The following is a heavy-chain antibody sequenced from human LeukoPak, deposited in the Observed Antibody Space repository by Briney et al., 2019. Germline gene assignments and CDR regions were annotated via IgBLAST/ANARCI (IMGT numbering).Heavy chain of an antibody. V-gene: IGHV4-39*07. D-gene: IGHD5-12*01. J-gene: IGHJ5*02. CDR2: IYYSGIT. CDR1: GGSISSSSDY. CDR3: ARDPYSGYDPAGYWFDP. Sequence: SETLSLTCTVSGGSISSSSDYWGWDRQPPGRGREWIGSIYYSGITYYNPSLKSRVTISVDTSKNQFSLKLSSVTAADTAVYYCARDPYSGYDPAGYWFDPWGQGTLVTVSS.